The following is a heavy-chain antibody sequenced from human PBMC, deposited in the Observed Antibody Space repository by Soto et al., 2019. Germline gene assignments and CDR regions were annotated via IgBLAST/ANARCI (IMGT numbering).Heavy chain of an antibody. CDR2: ISAHNGNK. D-gene: IGHD5-12*01. CDR3: ARALGYSGYAGMDV. CDR1: GYTFTSYG. Sequence: ASVKVSCKASGYTFTSYGISWVRQAPGQGLEWMGWISAHNGNKKYAQKLQGRVTMTTDTSTSTAYMELRSLRSDDTAVYYCARALGYSGYAGMDVWGQGTTVTVSS. J-gene: IGHJ6*02. V-gene: IGHV1-18*01.